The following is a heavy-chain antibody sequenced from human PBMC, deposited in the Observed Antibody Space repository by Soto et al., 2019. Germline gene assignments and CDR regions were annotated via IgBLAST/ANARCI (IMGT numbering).Heavy chain of an antibody. CDR1: GFTFSSYW. J-gene: IGHJ4*02. CDR3: ERDPGNFYFDY. V-gene: IGHV3-7*03. CDR2: IKQDGSEK. D-gene: IGHD4-4*01. Sequence: GGSLRLSCAASGFTFSSYWMSWVRQAPGKGLEWVANIKQDGSEKYYVDSVKGRFTISRDNAKNSLYLQMNSLRAEDTAVYYCERDPGNFYFDYWGQGTLVTVYS.